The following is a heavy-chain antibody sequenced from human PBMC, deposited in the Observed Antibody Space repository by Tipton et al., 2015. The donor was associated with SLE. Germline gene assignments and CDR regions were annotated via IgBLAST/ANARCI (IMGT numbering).Heavy chain of an antibody. CDR3: ARGGGSYNWFDP. D-gene: IGHD1-26*01. CDR1: GFTFSSYD. J-gene: IGHJ5*02. V-gene: IGHV3-13*01. CDR2: IGTAGDT. Sequence: GSLRLSCAASGFTFSSYDMHWVRQATGKGLEWVSAIGTAGDTYYPGSVKGRFTISRENAKNSLYLQTNSLRAGDTAVYYCARGGGSYNWFDPWGQGTLVTVSS.